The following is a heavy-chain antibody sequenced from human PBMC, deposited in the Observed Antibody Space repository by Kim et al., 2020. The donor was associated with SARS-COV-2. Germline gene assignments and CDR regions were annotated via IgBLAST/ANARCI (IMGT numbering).Heavy chain of an antibody. CDR3: AKDTDWNDRGKVSFDS. D-gene: IGHD1-1*01. CDR2: SSSNAGST. Sequence: GGSLRLSCAASGFIFSTYAMSWVRQAPGKGLEWVSASSSNAGSTYYADSVKGRFTISRDNSRNTLYLQMNSLRADDTALYYCAKDTDWNDRGKVSFDSWGQGTLVTVSS. V-gene: IGHV3-23*01. CDR1: GFIFSTYA. J-gene: IGHJ4*02.